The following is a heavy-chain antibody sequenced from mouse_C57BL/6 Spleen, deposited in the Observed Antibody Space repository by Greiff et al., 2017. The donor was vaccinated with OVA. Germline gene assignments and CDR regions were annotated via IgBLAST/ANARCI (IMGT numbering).Heavy chain of an antibody. CDR1: GYTFTSYW. Sequence: QVQLKQPGAELVKPGASVKMSCKASGYTFTSYWITWVKQRPGQGLEWIGDIYPGSGSTNYNEKFKSKATLTVDTSSSTAYMQLSSLTSEDSAVYYCARGPRGGGIYWYFDVWGTGTTVTVSS. CDR3: ARGPRGGGIYWYFDV. D-gene: IGHD3-1*01. V-gene: IGHV1-55*01. CDR2: IYPGSGST. J-gene: IGHJ1*03.